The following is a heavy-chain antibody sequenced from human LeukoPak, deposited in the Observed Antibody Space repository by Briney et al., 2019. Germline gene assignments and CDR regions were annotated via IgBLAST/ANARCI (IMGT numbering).Heavy chain of an antibody. D-gene: IGHD1-26*01. V-gene: IGHV1-46*01. J-gene: IGHJ5*02. CDR3: ARDPALGGSPGTNWFDP. CDR2: INPSGGST. CDR1: GYTFTSYY. Sequence: ASVKVSCKASGYTFTSYYMHRVRQAPGQGLEWMGIINPSGGSTSYAQKFQGRVTMTRDTSTSTVYMELSSLRSEDTAVYYCARDPALGGSPGTNWFDPWGQGTLVTVSS.